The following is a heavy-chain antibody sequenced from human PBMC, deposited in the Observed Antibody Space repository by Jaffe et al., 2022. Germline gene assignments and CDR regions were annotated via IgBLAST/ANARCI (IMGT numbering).Heavy chain of an antibody. J-gene: IGHJ6*03. Sequence: QGQLVESGGGVVQPGGSLRLSCAASGFTSSKYAIHWVRQAPGKGLDWVAYIHYDGSNKYYVDSVKGRFTISRDDSQNMVHLQLNSLRAEDTATYYCAKGGEKYGSGYYYMDVWGQGTTVTVSS. CDR3: AKGGEKYGSGYYYMDV. D-gene: IGHD3-16*01. CDR2: IHYDGSNK. V-gene: IGHV3-30*02. CDR1: GFTSSKYA.